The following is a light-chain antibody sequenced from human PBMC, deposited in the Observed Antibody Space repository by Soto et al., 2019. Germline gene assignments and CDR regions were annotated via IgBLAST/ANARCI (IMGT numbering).Light chain of an antibody. J-gene: IGKJ4*01. CDR2: GAS. CDR3: QNYDNSFLT. Sequence: EIVLTPSPGTLSLSPVERSTLSCRASQSVSSSYLAWYQQKPGQAPRLLIYGASTRATGIPDKFSGSGSGTDFSLTISRLEPEDFAVYYCQNYDNSFLTCGGGTKVDIK. V-gene: IGKV3-20*01. CDR1: QSVSSSY.